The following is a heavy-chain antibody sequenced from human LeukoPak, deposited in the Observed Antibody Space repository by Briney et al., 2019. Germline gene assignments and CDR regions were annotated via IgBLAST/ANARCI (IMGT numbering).Heavy chain of an antibody. Sequence: SETLSLTCAVYGGSFSGYYWSWIRQPPGKGLEWIGSFCLGRDTYYRPSLKSRVTISVDTSKNQFSLNLNSVTAADTAVYYCARWASISREPGGFFDHWGQGTLVTVSS. V-gene: IGHV4-34*01. CDR3: ARWASISREPGGFFDH. CDR2: FCLGRDT. D-gene: IGHD1-14*01. J-gene: IGHJ4*02. CDR1: GGSFSGYY.